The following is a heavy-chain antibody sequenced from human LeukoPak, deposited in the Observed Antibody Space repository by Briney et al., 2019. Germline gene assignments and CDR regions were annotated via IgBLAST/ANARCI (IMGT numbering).Heavy chain of an antibody. CDR1: GFTFSRSA. D-gene: IGHD3-22*01. J-gene: IGHJ4*02. CDR2: IVVGSGNA. CDR3: AVERPDDSSGYYTLEY. V-gene: IGHV1-58*02. Sequence: SVKVSCKAFGFTFSRSAMQWVRQARGQRLEWIGWIVVGSGNANYAQKFQERVTITRDMSTSTAYMELSGLRSEDTAVYYCAVERPDDSSGYYTLEYWGQGTLVTVSS.